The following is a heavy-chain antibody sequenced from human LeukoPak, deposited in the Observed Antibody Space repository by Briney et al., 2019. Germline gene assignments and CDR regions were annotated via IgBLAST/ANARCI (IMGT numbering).Heavy chain of an antibody. J-gene: IGHJ4*02. Sequence: SEALSLTCTVSGGSISSSSYYWSWIRQHPEKGLEWLGYIAYIYRSGSTYYNPSLKSRASISGDTSKNQFSLRLRSVTAADAATYYCARVRGDSGIVGATTADYWGQGTLVIVSS. V-gene: IGHV4-31*03. CDR2: IYRSGST. CDR1: GGSISSSSYY. D-gene: IGHD1-26*01. CDR3: ARVRGDSGIVGATTADY.